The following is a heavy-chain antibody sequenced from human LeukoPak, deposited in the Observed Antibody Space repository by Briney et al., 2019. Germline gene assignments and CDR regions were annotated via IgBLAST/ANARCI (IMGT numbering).Heavy chain of an antibody. CDR3: AKDMFYGDYYGMDV. V-gene: IGHV3-9*01. Sequence: HAGRSLRLSCAASGFTFDDYAMHWVRQAPGKGLEWVSGISWNSGSIGYADSVKGRFTISRDNAKNSLYLQMNSLRAEDTALYYCAKDMFYGDYYGMDVWGQGTTVTVSS. CDR2: ISWNSGSI. CDR1: GFTFDDYA. D-gene: IGHD4-17*01. J-gene: IGHJ6*02.